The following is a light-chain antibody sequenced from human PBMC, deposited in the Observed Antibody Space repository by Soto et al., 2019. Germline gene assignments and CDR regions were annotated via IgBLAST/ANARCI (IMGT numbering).Light chain of an antibody. CDR1: RSNIGTNT. J-gene: IGLJ1*01. CDR3: AARDDSLDAYV. V-gene: IGLV1-44*01. CDR2: SSY. Sequence: QSVLTQPPSASGTPGQRVSISCSGSRSNIGTNTVNWYQQFPGTAPKLLIFSSYLRLSGVPDRFSASRSGASASLAISGLQSEDEADYYCAARDDSLDAYVFGSGTKLTVL.